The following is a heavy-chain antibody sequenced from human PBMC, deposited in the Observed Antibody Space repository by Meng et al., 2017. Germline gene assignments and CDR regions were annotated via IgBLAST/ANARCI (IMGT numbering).Heavy chain of an antibody. CDR3: ARGYYYDSSGYYYVY. J-gene: IGHJ4*02. V-gene: IGHV1-46*01. CDR1: GYNFTSYY. Sequence: QVRHVESAGGVKTPGALVKVSCKASGYNFTSYYMHWVRQAPGQGREWMGIINPSGGSTSYAQKFQGRVTMTRDTSTSTVYMELSSLRSEDTAVYYGARGYYYDSSGYYYVYWGQGTLVTVSS. D-gene: IGHD3-22*01. CDR2: INPSGGST.